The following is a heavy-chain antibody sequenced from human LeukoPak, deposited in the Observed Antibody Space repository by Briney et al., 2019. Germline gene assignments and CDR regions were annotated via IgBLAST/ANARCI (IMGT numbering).Heavy chain of an antibody. J-gene: IGHJ4*02. Sequence: GGSLRLSGAASGFTFSSYGMHWVRQAPGKGLEWVAVISYDGSNKYYADSVKGRFTISRDNSKNTLYLQMNSLRAEDTAVYYCAKGDKTSGWFLGYWGQGTLVTVSS. D-gene: IGHD6-19*01. CDR3: AKGDKTSGWFLGY. CDR1: GFTFSSYG. CDR2: ISYDGSNK. V-gene: IGHV3-30*18.